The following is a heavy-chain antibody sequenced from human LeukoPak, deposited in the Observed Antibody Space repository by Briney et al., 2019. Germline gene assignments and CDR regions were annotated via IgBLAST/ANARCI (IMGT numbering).Heavy chain of an antibody. CDR3: ARDPGYYDVVTGHYPFGMDV. D-gene: IGHD3-9*01. J-gene: IGHJ6*02. V-gene: IGHV3-30*03. Sequence: GRSLRLSCAASGFTFSSFDMHWVRQAPGKGLEWVAFISSDGSEEYYAESVRGRFTISRDKSKNTLYLQTDSLRDEDTVVYYCARDPGYYDVVTGHYPFGMDVWGQGTTVTVSS. CDR2: ISSDGSEE. CDR1: GFTFSSFD.